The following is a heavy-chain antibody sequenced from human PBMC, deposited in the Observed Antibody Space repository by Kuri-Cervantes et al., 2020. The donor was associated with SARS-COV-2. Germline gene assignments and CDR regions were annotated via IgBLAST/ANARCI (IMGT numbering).Heavy chain of an antibody. CDR3: ALGYCSSTSCHPFDY. D-gene: IGHD2-2*01. CDR1: GGSISSGDYY. V-gene: IGHV4-30-4*08. Sequence: LRLSCTVSGGSISSGDYYWSWIRQPPGKGLEWIGYIYYSGSTYYNPSLKSRVTISVDTSKNQFSLKLSSVTAADTAVYYCALGYCSSTSCHPFDYWGQGTLVTVSS. J-gene: IGHJ4*02. CDR2: IYYSGST.